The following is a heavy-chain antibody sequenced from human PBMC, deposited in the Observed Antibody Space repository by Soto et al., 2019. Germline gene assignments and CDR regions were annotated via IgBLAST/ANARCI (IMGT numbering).Heavy chain of an antibody. J-gene: IGHJ4*02. Sequence: PSETRSHTCGVSAFSMRNPYSTWIRQSAGKGLEWIGRISTSGNTNYNPSLNSRLTMSVDTSKNQVSLKLTSVTAADTALYYSMTDGGKFPFGYLGQGTLVTVS. D-gene: IGHD1-26*01. CDR3: MTDGGKFPFGY. CDR2: ISTSGNT. V-gene: IGHV4-4*07. CDR1: AFSMRNPY.